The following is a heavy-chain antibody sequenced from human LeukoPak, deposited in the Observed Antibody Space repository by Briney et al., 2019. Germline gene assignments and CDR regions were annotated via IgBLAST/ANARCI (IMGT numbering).Heavy chain of an antibody. Sequence: SETPSLTCTVSGGSTTNYYWSWIRQPVGKGLEWTGRIYAGGNTDHNPSLKSRVTMSVDSSKNQFSLRLRSVTAADTAVYYCAREHKDYDGDGYYYGYWGQGTLVTVSS. CDR1: GGSTTNYY. CDR2: IYAGGNT. CDR3: AREHKDYDGDGYYYGY. D-gene: IGHD3-22*01. V-gene: IGHV4-4*07. J-gene: IGHJ4*02.